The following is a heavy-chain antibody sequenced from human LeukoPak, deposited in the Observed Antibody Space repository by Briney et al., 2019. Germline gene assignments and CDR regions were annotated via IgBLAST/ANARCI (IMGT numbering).Heavy chain of an antibody. V-gene: IGHV4-59*02. CDR1: GGSVRYYY. CDR2: IYNSETT. J-gene: IGHJ6*03. CDR3: ARDNHCSDKSGHWYIRYYMDG. Sequence: SETLSLTCSVSGGSVRYYYWSWLRQSPGKGLDWIGYIYNSETTRYNPSLMSRVTMSTDTYKSQISLKLNSVTAADTAVYCRARDNHCSDKSGHWYIRYYMDGWGKGTTVTVSS. D-gene: IGHD3-22*01.